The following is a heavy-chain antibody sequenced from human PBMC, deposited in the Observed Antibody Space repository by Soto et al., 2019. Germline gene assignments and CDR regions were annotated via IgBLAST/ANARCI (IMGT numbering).Heavy chain of an antibody. CDR1: GFTFSSYG. D-gene: IGHD2-2*01. J-gene: IGHJ6*02. Sequence: PGGSLRLSCAASGFTFSSYGMHWVRQAPGKGLEWVAVIWYDGSNKYYADSVKGRFTISRDNSKNTLYLQMNSLRAEDTAVYYCAREEGYCSSTSCYDLNDGMDVWGQGTTVTVSS. CDR3: AREEGYCSSTSCYDLNDGMDV. CDR2: IWYDGSNK. V-gene: IGHV3-33*01.